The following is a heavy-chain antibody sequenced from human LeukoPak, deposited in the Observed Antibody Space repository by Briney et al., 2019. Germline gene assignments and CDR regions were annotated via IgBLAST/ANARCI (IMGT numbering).Heavy chain of an antibody. D-gene: IGHD2-15*01. Sequence: SETLSLTCTVSGGSISSYYWSWIRQPPGKGLEWIGYIYYSGSTNYNPSLKSRVTISVDTSKNQFSLKLSSVTAADTAAYYCARDRRVAFDYWGQGTLVTVSS. J-gene: IGHJ4*02. CDR3: ARDRRVAFDY. CDR1: GGSISSYY. V-gene: IGHV4-59*01. CDR2: IYYSGST.